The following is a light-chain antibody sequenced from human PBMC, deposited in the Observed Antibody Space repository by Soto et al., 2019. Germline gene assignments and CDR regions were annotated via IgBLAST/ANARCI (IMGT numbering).Light chain of an antibody. CDR2: AAS. CDR1: QTLNNY. Sequence: DIQMTQSPSSVSASVGDRVTITCRASQTLNNYLTWFQQKPGKAPKVLIYAASTLQSGVPSRFSGGGSGAEFTLTISSLQPEDFATYYCQQSFSPLLTFGGGTKVDIK. CDR3: QQSFSPLLT. J-gene: IGKJ4*01. V-gene: IGKV1-39*01.